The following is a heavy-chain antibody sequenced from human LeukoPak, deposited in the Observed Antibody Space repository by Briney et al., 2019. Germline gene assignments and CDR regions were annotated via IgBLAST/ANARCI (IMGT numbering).Heavy chain of an antibody. CDR1: GIIFSKYG. V-gene: IGHV3-30*02. J-gene: IGHJ4*02. D-gene: IGHD4-17*01. CDR2: IRYDESNK. Sequence: PGGSLRLSCEASGIIFSKYGMYWIRQAPGKELEWVAFIRYDESNKYYADSVKGRFTISRDNSKNTVYLEMNNLRPEDTAVYYCAKRLTVTTFHFDYWGQGTLATVSS. CDR3: AKRLTVTTFHFDY.